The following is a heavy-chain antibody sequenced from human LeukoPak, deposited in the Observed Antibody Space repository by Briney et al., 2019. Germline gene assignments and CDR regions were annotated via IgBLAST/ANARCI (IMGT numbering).Heavy chain of an antibody. CDR2: IWYDGNNK. CDR3: ARQHCSGGDCYFFD. D-gene: IGHD2-15*01. Sequence: GGSLRLSCAASGFTFSSYGMHWVREARGKGLEGVALIWYDGNNKYYADSVKGRFTISRDNSKNTLYLQLNSLRAEDTAVYYCARQHCSGGDCYFFDWGQGTLVTVSS. CDR1: GFTFSSYG. J-gene: IGHJ4*02. V-gene: IGHV3-33*01.